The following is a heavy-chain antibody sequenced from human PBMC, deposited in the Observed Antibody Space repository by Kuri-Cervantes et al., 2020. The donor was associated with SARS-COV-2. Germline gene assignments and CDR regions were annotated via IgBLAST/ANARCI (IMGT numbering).Heavy chain of an antibody. CDR3: ASVSTMGVSLD. CDR2: ISTSGGDT. V-gene: IGHV3-23*01. J-gene: IGHJ4*02. Sequence: GGSLRLSCAASRFTFNNYDLIWVRQAPGKGLEWVSSISTSGGDTTYADSLKGRFTISRDNSKNTLYLQMNSLRVEDTAVYYCASVSTMGVSLDWGQGTLVTVSS. D-gene: IGHD5-24*01. CDR1: RFTFNNYD.